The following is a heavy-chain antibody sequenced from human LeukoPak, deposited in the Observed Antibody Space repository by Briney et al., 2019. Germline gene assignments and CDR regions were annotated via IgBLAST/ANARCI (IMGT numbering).Heavy chain of an antibody. J-gene: IGHJ4*02. D-gene: IGHD4-17*01. CDR2: IYTSGSN. V-gene: IGHV4-61*02. Sequence: SETLSLTCTVPGGSISSGSYYWSWIRQPAGKGLEWIGRIYTSGSNNYNPSLKSRVTISVGTSKNQFSLKLSSVTAADTAVYYCAREEAPVTTVTHFDYWGQGTLVTVSS. CDR3: AREEAPVTTVTHFDY. CDR1: GGSISSGSYY.